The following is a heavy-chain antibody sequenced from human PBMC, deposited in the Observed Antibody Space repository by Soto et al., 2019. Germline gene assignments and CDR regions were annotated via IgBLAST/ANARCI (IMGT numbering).Heavy chain of an antibody. J-gene: IGHJ6*02. V-gene: IGHV3-7*03. CDR1: GFTFSSYW. Sequence: GGSLRLSCAASGFTFSSYWMSWVRQAPGKGLEWVANIKQDGSEKYYVDSVKGRFTISRDNAKNSLYLQMNSLRAEDTAVYYCARGRWWQRDYYGMDVWGQGTTVTVSS. D-gene: IGHD2-15*01. CDR2: IKQDGSEK. CDR3: ARGRWWQRDYYGMDV.